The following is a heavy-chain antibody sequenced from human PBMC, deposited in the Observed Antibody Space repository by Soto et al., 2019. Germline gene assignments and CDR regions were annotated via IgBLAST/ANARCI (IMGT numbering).Heavy chain of an antibody. CDR3: TSGPQNGTNFLWFYYFGIDV. CDR1: GGSFRGYY. Sequence: QVQLQQWGAGLLKPSETLSLSCAVYGGSFRGYYWSWIRQSPGKGLEWIGEVNHDGRTNYNPSLKSRVTMSIDTSKNQFSLELRSVTAAETAVYYCTSGPQNGTNFLWFYYFGIDVWGQGTTVTVSS. CDR2: VNHDGRT. J-gene: IGHJ6*02. V-gene: IGHV4-34*02. D-gene: IGHD2-21*01.